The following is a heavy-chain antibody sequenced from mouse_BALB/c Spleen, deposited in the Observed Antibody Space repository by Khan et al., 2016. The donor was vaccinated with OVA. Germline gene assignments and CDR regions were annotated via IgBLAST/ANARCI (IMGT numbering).Heavy chain of an antibody. CDR2: IYPGSVRT. CDR1: GYTFTTYW. CDR3: TRYPAMDY. V-gene: IGHV1S22*01. Sequence: LQESGSELVRPGASVKLSCKASGYTFTTYWMHWVKQRPGQGLEWIGNIYPGSVRTNYDETFKSKATLTVDTSSSTAYMQLSSLTSEDSAVDYYTRYPAMDYWGQGTSVTVSS. J-gene: IGHJ4*01.